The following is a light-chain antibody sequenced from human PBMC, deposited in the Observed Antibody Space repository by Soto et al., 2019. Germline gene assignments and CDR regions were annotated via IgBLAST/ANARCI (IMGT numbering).Light chain of an antibody. V-gene: IGKV3-11*01. CDR1: QCFXSS. CDR2: DAS. CDR3: LQRSDGPRT. J-gene: IGKJ5*01. Sequence: IALTKCPSTLSFSQGDRATLSCRASQCFXSSFVWYQQKPGQAPRVLXDDASNRATGSPDRLSGSGSGTDFTLTISRLDPKDFAVYYFLQRSDGPRTFGQGTRLDIK.